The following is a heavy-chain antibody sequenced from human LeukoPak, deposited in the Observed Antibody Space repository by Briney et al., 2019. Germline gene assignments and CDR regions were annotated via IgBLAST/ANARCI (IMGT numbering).Heavy chain of an antibody. CDR2: IYYSGST. D-gene: IGHD4-17*01. CDR3: ARDVTDGDYYYYGMDV. CDR1: GGSISSSNW. Sequence: PSETLSLTCAVSGGSISSSNWWSWVRQHPGKGLEWIGYIYYSGSTYYNPSLKSRVTISVDTSKNQFSLKLSSVTAADTAVYYCARDVTDGDYYYYGMDVWGQGTTVTVSS. J-gene: IGHJ6*02. V-gene: IGHV4-31*11.